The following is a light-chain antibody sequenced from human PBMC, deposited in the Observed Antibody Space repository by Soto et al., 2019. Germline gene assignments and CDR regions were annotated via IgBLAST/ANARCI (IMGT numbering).Light chain of an antibody. CDR3: QQHGSSPQT. Sequence: EIVLTQSPGTLSLSPGERATLSCRASQSVSSSYLAWYQQKPGQAPRLLIFDASSRAPGIPDRFSGSGSGTDFTLTISRLEPEDFAVYYCQQHGSSPQTFGQGTKVDIK. CDR2: DAS. J-gene: IGKJ1*01. V-gene: IGKV3-20*01. CDR1: QSVSSSY.